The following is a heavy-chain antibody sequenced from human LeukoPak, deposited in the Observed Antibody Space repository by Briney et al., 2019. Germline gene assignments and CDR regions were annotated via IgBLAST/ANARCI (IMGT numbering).Heavy chain of an antibody. CDR2: ISRSGGGT. J-gene: IGHJ3*01. Sequence: GGSLRLSCAASGFTFSNYGMSWVRQAPGKGLEWVSSISRSGGGTHYADSVKGRFVISRDTSKNTLHLQMNSLTAGDTAVYYCARKGAGLDAFDLWGQGTVVTVSS. D-gene: IGHD3/OR15-3a*01. CDR3: ARKGAGLDAFDL. CDR1: GFTFSNYG. V-gene: IGHV3-23*01.